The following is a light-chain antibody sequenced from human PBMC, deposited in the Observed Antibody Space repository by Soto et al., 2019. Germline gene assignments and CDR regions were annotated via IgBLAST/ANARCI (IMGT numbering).Light chain of an antibody. CDR1: QGISSY. J-gene: IGKJ5*01. CDR2: AAS. Sequence: IQLTQSPSFLSASVGARVTITCRASQGISSYLAWYQQKPGKAPKLLIYAASTLQSGVPSRFSGSGSGTEFTFTISSLQPEDFATYYSQPLNRWITSGQGTRMEIK. V-gene: IGKV1-9*01. CDR3: QPLNRWIT.